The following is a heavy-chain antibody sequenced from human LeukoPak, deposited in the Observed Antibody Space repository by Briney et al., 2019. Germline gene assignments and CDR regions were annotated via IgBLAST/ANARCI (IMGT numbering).Heavy chain of an antibody. V-gene: IGHV3-48*03. J-gene: IGHJ5*02. D-gene: IGHD6-6*01. Sequence: GGSLRLSCAASGFTFSSYEMNWVRQAPGKGLEWVSYISSSGSTIYYADSVKGRFTISRDNAKNSLYLQMNSLRAEDTAVYYCARVCSSSSGGWFDPWGQGTLVTVSS. CDR1: GFTFSSYE. CDR2: ISSSGSTI. CDR3: ARVCSSSSGGWFDP.